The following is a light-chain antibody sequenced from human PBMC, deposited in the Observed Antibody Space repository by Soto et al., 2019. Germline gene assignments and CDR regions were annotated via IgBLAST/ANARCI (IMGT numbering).Light chain of an antibody. V-gene: IGKV3-15*01. CDR3: HQYNLWPLWT. Sequence: EVVMTQSPVTLSVSPGESATLSCRASQGVRNNLAWYQQRPGQAPRLLIYGASTRAAGIPARFSGSGSETEFTLTIRSLQSEDFAVYYCHQYNLWPLWTFGQGTKVDIK. CDR1: QGVRNN. J-gene: IGKJ1*01. CDR2: GAS.